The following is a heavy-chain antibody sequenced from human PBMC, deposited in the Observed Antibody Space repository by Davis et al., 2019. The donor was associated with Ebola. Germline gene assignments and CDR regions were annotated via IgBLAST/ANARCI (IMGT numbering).Heavy chain of an antibody. Sequence: PGGSLTLSCAASGFTFSSYSMNWVRQAPGKGLEWVSSISSSSSYIYYADSVKGRFTISRDNAKNTLYLQMNSLRAEDTAVYYCAKAYDILTGYYTSNYFDYWGQGTLVTVSS. CDR3: AKAYDILTGYYTSNYFDY. CDR1: GFTFSSYS. J-gene: IGHJ4*02. D-gene: IGHD3-9*01. V-gene: IGHV3-21*04. CDR2: ISSSSSYI.